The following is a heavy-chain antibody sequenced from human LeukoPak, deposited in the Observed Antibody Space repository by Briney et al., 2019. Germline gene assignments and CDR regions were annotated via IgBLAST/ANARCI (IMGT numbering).Heavy chain of an antibody. Sequence: GGSLRLSCAASGFTFDDYAMHWVRQAPGKGLEWVSGISWNSGSIGCADSVKGRFTISRDNAKNSLYLQMNSLRAEDTALYYCAAGGGNYWGQGTLVTVSS. CDR1: GFTFDDYA. CDR3: AAGGGNY. CDR2: ISWNSGSI. D-gene: IGHD1-26*01. J-gene: IGHJ4*02. V-gene: IGHV3-9*01.